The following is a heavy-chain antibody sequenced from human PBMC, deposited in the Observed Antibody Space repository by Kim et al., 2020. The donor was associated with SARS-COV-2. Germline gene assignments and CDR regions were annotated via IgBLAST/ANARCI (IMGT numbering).Heavy chain of an antibody. D-gene: IGHD3-22*01. Sequence: GGSLRLSCAASGFTFSSYAMHWVRPAPGKGLEWVAVISYDGSNKYYADSVKGRFTISRDNSKTTLYLQMNSLRAEDTAVYYCARDLHPYYYDSSGYYSAGYYYYYYGRDVWGQGTTVTVSS. CDR2: ISYDGSNK. J-gene: IGHJ6*02. CDR3: ARDLHPYYYDSSGYYSAGYYYYYYGRDV. V-gene: IGHV3-30*04. CDR1: GFTFSSYA.